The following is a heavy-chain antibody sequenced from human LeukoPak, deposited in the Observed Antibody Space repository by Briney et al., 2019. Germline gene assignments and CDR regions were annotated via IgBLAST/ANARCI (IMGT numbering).Heavy chain of an antibody. V-gene: IGHV4-59*01. Sequence: SETLSLTCTVSGGSISSYYWSWIRQPPGKGLEWIGEIYHSGSTNYNPSLKSRVTMSVDTSKNQFSLMLSSVTAADTAVYYCARGGWNKFDYWGQGTLVTVSS. CDR2: IYHSGST. J-gene: IGHJ4*02. D-gene: IGHD3-22*01. CDR1: GGSISSYY. CDR3: ARGGWNKFDY.